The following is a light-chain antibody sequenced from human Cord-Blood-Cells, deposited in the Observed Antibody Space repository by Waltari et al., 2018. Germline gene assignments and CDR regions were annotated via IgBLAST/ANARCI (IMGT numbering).Light chain of an antibody. CDR3: QQYYSTPFT. Sequence: DIVMTQSPDSLAVSLRERATSNCKPSHSVLYSSNNKNYLAWYQQKPGQPPKLLIYWASTRESGVPDRFSGSGSGTDFTLTISSLQAEDVAVYYCQQYYSTPFTFGPGTKVDIK. CDR2: WAS. J-gene: IGKJ3*01. V-gene: IGKV4-1*01. CDR1: HSVLYSSNNKNY.